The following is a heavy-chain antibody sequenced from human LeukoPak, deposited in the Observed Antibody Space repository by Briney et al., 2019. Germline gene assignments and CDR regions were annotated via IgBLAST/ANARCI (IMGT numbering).Heavy chain of an antibody. CDR2: IKSKTDGGTA. Sequence: GGALRLSCAASGFTFNDAWMTWVRQAPGKGVEWGGRIKSKTDGGTADYAAPVKGRFTISRDDSKNTLYLEMNSLKTEDTAVYYCTTGGPWGQGTLVTVSS. CDR3: TTGGP. J-gene: IGHJ4*02. CDR1: GFTFNDAW. D-gene: IGHD1-26*01. V-gene: IGHV3-15*01.